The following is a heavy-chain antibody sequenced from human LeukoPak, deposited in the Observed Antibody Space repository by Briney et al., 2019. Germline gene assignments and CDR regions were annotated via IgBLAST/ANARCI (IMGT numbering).Heavy chain of an antibody. V-gene: IGHV5-51*01. Sequence: GESLKISCKGSGYSFTNYWVGWVRQMPGKGLEWMGIIYPGDSDARYSPSFQGQVTISADKSISPAYLQWSSLKASDTAMYYCARSVLRFLEWSRGAFDIWGQGTMVTVSS. D-gene: IGHD3-3*01. CDR2: IYPGDSDA. CDR1: GYSFTNYW. CDR3: ARSVLRFLEWSRGAFDI. J-gene: IGHJ3*02.